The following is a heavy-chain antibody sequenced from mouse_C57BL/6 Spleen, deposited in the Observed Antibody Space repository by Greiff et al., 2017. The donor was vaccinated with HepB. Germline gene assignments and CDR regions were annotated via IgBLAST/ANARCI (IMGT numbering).Heavy chain of an antibody. CDR3: AKSSGQGAMDY. CDR2: IYPGSGNT. J-gene: IGHJ4*01. CDR1: GYTFTDYY. Sequence: QVQLQQSGAELVRPGASVKLSCKASGYTFTDYYINWVKQRPGQGLEWIARIYPGSGNTYYNEKFKGKATLTAEKSSSTAYMQLSSLTSEDSAVYFCAKSSGQGAMDYWGQGTSVTVSS. V-gene: IGHV1-76*01. D-gene: IGHD3-2*02.